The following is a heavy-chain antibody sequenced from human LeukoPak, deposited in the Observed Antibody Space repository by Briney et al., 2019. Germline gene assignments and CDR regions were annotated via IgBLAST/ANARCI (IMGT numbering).Heavy chain of an antibody. D-gene: IGHD6-19*01. Sequence: SETLSLTCTVSGGSISSYYWSWIRQPPREGLGRIGYIYYSGSTNYNPSLKSRVTISVDTSKNQFSLKLSSVTAADTAVYYCAGGYSSGWAFDYWGQGTLVTVYS. J-gene: IGHJ4*02. CDR2: IYYSGST. CDR3: AGGYSSGWAFDY. V-gene: IGHV4-59*08. CDR1: GGSISSYY.